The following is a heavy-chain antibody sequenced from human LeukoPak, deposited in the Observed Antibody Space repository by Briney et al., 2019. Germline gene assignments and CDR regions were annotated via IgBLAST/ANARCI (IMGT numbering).Heavy chain of an antibody. J-gene: IGHJ5*02. V-gene: IGHV4-4*09. CDR3: ARDLMTTGWFDP. Sequence: PSETLSLTCTVSGGSISSYYWSWLRQPPGKGLEWIGYIYTSGSTNYNPSLKSRVTISVDTSKNQFSLKLSSVTAADTAVYYCARDLMTTGWFDPWGQGTLVTVSS. D-gene: IGHD4-17*01. CDR1: GGSISSYY. CDR2: IYTSGST.